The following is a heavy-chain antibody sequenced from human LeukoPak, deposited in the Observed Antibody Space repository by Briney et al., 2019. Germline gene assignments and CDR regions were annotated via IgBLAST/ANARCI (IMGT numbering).Heavy chain of an antibody. V-gene: IGHV4-61*02. CDR1: GGSINSGSYY. Sequence: SETLSLTCTVSGGSINSGSYYYHWIRQPAGKGLEWIGRIYTSGSTIHNPSLESRVTISVDTSKNQVSLKLTSVTAADTALYYCATSRFSGGLGRFDPWGQGTLVTVSS. D-gene: IGHD3-10*01. CDR2: IYTSGST. J-gene: IGHJ5*02. CDR3: ATSRFSGGLGRFDP.